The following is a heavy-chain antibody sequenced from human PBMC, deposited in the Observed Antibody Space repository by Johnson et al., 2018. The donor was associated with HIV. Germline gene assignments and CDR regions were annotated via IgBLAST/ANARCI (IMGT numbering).Heavy chain of an antibody. J-gene: IGHJ3*02. V-gene: IGHV3-NL1*01. Sequence: QVQLVESGGGVVQPGRSLRLSCTASGFTFSSYGLHWVRQAPGKGLEWVSAISGSGGSTYYADSVKGRFTISRDNSKNTLYLQMNSLRAEDTAVYYCAPAGPDAFDIWGQGTMVTVSS. CDR3: APAGPDAFDI. CDR2: ISGSGGST. CDR1: GFTFSSYG. D-gene: IGHD6-13*01.